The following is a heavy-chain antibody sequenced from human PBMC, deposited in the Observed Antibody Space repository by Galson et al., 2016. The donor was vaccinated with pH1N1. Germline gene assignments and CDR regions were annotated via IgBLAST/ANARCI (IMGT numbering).Heavy chain of an antibody. D-gene: IGHD2-15*01. CDR2: ITPVLRTA. CDR3: ARDGRVTVVVTDDALDV. V-gene: IGHV1-69*08. Sequence: SVKVSCKASGGPFSSYTISWVRQAPGQGLEWVGRITPVLRTASYAQKFKGRITITADKSTNTVYMQLSSLRSDDTAVYYFARDGRVTVVVTDDALDVWGQGTVLTVSS. CDR1: GGPFSSYT. J-gene: IGHJ3*01.